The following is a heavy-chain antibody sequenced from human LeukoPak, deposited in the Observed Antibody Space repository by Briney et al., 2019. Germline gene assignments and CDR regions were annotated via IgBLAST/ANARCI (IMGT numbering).Heavy chain of an antibody. J-gene: IGHJ5*02. CDR2: ICASGST. V-gene: IGHV4-4*07. D-gene: IGHD3-22*01. CDR1: GGSISSYY. CDR3: ARTVFPYFYDSSGFNNWFDP. Sequence: RASETLSLTCTVSGGSISSYYWSWIRQPAGNGLEWIGRICASGSTNYNPSLISRVTLSLDTSKNQFSLKLSSVTAADTAVYYCARTVFPYFYDSSGFNNWFDPWGQGTLVTVSS.